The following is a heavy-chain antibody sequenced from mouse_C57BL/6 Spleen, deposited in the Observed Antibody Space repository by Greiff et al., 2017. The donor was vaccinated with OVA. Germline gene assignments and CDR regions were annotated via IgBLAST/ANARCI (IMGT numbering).Heavy chain of an antibody. CDR2: IDPSDSYT. CDR1: GYTFTSYW. Sequence: VQLQQPGAELVRPGTSVKLSCKASGYTFTSYWMHWVKQRPGQGLEWIGVIDPSDSYTNYNQKFKGKATLTVDTSSSTAYRQLSSLTSEDSAVYYCARKGLTGTGYYFDYWGQGTTLTVSS. J-gene: IGHJ2*01. CDR3: ARKGLTGTGYYFDY. V-gene: IGHV1-59*01. D-gene: IGHD4-1*01.